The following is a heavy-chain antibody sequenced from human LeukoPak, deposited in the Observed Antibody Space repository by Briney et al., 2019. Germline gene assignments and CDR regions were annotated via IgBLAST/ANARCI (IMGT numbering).Heavy chain of an antibody. CDR3: ARQSARRFGELLSLGY. D-gene: IGHD3-10*01. Sequence: SETLSLTCTVSGGSISSYYWGWIRQPPGKGLEWIGSIYYSGSTYYNPSLKSRVTISVDTSKNQFSLKLSSVTAADTAVYYCARQSARRFGELLSLGYWGQGTLVTVSS. V-gene: IGHV4-39*01. CDR2: IYYSGST. CDR1: GGSISSYY. J-gene: IGHJ4*02.